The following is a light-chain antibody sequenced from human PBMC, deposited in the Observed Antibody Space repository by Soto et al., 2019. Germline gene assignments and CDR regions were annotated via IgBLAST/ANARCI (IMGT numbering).Light chain of an antibody. J-gene: IGKJ3*01. CDR2: GAS. Sequence: EIVLTQSPGTLSLSPGERATLSCRASQTVSSTYLAWYQQKPGQAPRLLIFGASIRATGNPDRFSGSGSGTDFTLTINSLEPEDFAVYYCLQNGSSPLFTFGPGTKVDIK. CDR3: LQNGSSPLFT. CDR1: QTVSSTY. V-gene: IGKV3-20*01.